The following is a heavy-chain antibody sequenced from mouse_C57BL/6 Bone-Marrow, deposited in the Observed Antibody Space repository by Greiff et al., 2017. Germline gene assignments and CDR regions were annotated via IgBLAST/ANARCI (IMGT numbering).Heavy chain of an antibody. V-gene: IGHV1-66*01. Sequence: VQGVESGPELVKPGASVKISCKASGYSFTSYYIHWVKQRPGQGLEWIGWIYPGSGNTKYNEKFKGKATLTADTSSSTAYLPLSSLTSEDSAVYYGARVGDDYADYYAMDYWGQGTSVTVSS. J-gene: IGHJ4*01. CDR2: IYPGSGNT. CDR3: ARVGDDYADYYAMDY. CDR1: GYSFTSYY. D-gene: IGHD2-4*01.